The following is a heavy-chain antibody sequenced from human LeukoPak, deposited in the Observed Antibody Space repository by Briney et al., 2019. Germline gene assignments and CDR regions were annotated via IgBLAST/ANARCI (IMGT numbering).Heavy chain of an antibody. CDR1: GFTFSSYE. Sequence: GGSLRLSCAASGFTFSSYEMNWVRQAPGKGLEWVSYISSSGSTIYYADSVKGRFTISRDNAKNSLYLQMNSLRAEDTAVCYCARSAKLELLDYWGQGTLVTVSS. CDR2: ISSSGSTI. CDR3: ARSAKLELLDY. V-gene: IGHV3-48*03. D-gene: IGHD1-7*01. J-gene: IGHJ4*02.